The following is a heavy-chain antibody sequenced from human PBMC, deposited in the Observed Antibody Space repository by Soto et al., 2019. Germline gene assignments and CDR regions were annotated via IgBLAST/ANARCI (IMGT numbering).Heavy chain of an antibody. D-gene: IGHD1-7*01. Sequence: GGSLRLSCAASGFTFSSYGMHWVRQAPGKGLEWVAVIWYDGSNKYYADSVKGRFTISRDNSKNTLYLQMNSLRAEDTAVYYCARERDRLELGRYYYYMDVWGKGTTVTVSS. J-gene: IGHJ6*03. CDR2: IWYDGSNK. CDR1: GFTFSSYG. CDR3: ARERDRLELGRYYYYMDV. V-gene: IGHV3-33*01.